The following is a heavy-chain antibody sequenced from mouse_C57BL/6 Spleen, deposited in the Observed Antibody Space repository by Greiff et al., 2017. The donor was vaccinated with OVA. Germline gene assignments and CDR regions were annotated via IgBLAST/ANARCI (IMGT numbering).Heavy chain of an antibody. D-gene: IGHD1-1*01. CDR1: GFAFSSYA. V-gene: IGHV5-4*03. J-gene: IGHJ4*01. Sequence: EVNVVESGGGLVKPGGSLKLSCAASGFAFSSYAMSWVRQTPEKRLEWVATISDGGSYTYYPDNVKGRFTISRDNAKNNLYLQMSHLKSEDTAMYYCARGITTVNYAMDYWGQGTSVTVSS. CDR2: ISDGGSYT. CDR3: ARGITTVNYAMDY.